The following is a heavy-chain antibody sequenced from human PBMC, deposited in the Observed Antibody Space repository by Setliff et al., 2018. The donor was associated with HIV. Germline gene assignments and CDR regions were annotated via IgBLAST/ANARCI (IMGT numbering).Heavy chain of an antibody. CDR1: GDSVSSASYY. V-gene: IGHV4-61*01. CDR3: ASEAWTSYRSSSGYYYYMDV. CDR2: IYYSGTT. J-gene: IGHJ6*03. D-gene: IGHD6-6*01. Sequence: SETLSLTCTVSGDSVSSASYYWSWIRQPPGKGLEWIGYIYYSGTTKYNPSLKSRVTISVDTSKNQFSLKLSSVTAADTAVYYCASEAWTSYRSSSGYYYYMDVWGKGTTVTV.